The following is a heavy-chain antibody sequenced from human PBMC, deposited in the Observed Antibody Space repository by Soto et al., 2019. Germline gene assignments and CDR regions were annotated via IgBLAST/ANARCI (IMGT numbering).Heavy chain of an antibody. CDR2: IYWDDDK. J-gene: IGHJ4*02. CDR3: APRVLRTVFGLVTTTAIYFDF. Sequence: QITLNESGPTQVKPRQTLTLTCTFSGFPLTTRGVGVGWIRQSPGKAPEGLALIYWDDDKRYSPSLKIRLTITKDTSKNQVVLTMADLYPADTATYYCAPRVLRTVFGLVTTTAIYFDFWGQGTPVAVSS. CDR1: GFPLTTRGVG. V-gene: IGHV2-5*02. D-gene: IGHD3-3*01.